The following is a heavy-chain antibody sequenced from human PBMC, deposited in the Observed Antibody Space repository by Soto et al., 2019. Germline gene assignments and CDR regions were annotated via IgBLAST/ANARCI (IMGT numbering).Heavy chain of an antibody. D-gene: IGHD1-26*01. CDR3: ARDLGVGAASDY. V-gene: IGHV1-3*01. J-gene: IGHJ4*02. Sequence: QVQLVQSGAEVKKPGASVKVSCKASGYTFTSYAMHWVRQAPGQRLEWMGWMNAGNGNTKYSQKFQGRVTITRDTSASTAYMELSSLRSEDTAVYYCARDLGVGAASDYWGQGTLVTVSS. CDR2: MNAGNGNT. CDR1: GYTFTSYA.